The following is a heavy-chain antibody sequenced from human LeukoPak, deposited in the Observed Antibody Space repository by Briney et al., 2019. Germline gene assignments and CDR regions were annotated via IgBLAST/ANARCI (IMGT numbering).Heavy chain of an antibody. CDR1: GGSISSYY. J-gene: IGHJ6*02. Sequence: SSETLSLTCTVSGGSISSYYWSWIRQPPGKGLEWIGYIYYSGSTNYNPSLKSRVTISVDTSKNQFSLKLSSVTAADTAVYYCASLITMFPQAAATGMDVWGQGTTVTVSS. D-gene: IGHD3-10*02. CDR3: ASLITMFPQAAATGMDV. CDR2: IYYSGST. V-gene: IGHV4-59*01.